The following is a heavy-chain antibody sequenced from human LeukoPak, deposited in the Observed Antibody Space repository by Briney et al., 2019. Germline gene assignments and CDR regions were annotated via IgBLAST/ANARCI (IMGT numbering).Heavy chain of an antibody. CDR3: ARCHYDFWSGYYYYYYYMDV. D-gene: IGHD3-3*01. J-gene: IGHJ6*03. V-gene: IGHV3-74*01. Sequence: GGSLRLSCAASGFTFSSYWMHWVRQAPGKGLVWVSRINSDGSSTSYADSVKGRFTISRDNAKNTLYLRMNSLRAEDTAVYYCARCHYDFWSGYYYYYYYMDVWGKGTTVTVSS. CDR1: GFTFSSYW. CDR2: INSDGSST.